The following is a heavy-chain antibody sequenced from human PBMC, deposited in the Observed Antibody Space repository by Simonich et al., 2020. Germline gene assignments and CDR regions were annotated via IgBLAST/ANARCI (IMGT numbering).Heavy chain of an antibody. Sequence: QVQLQESGPGLVKPSETLSPTCTVSGGSISSYYWSWFRQPPGKGLEWIGYIYYSVRTNYNPSLKSRVTISVDTSKNQFSLKLSSVTAADTAVYYCARLPDYWCQGTLVTVSS. J-gene: IGHJ4*02. CDR3: ARLPDY. CDR2: IYYSVRT. V-gene: IGHV4-59*08. CDR1: GGSISSYY.